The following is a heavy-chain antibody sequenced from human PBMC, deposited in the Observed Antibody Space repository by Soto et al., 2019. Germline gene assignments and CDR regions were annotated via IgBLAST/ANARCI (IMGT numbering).Heavy chain of an antibody. J-gene: IGHJ4*02. V-gene: IGHV3-64D*08. Sequence: GGSLRLSCSASGFIFSSYAMHWVRQAPGKGLEYVSAISNTGGSIFYTDSVKGRFTISRDNSKNTLYLQMSSPRVEDTAVYYCVKTTAQYYYDSWGQGTLVTVSS. CDR2: ISNTGGSI. CDR1: GFIFSSYA. CDR3: VKTTAQYYYDS.